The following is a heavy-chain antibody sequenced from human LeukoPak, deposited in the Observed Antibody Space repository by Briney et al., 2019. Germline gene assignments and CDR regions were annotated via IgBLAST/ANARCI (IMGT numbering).Heavy chain of an antibody. CDR1: GGSISSYY. V-gene: IGHV4-4*07. CDR2: IYTSGTT. J-gene: IGHJ4*02. D-gene: IGHD3-10*01. Sequence: SETLSLTCTVSGGSISSYYWSWIRQPAGKGLEWIGRIYTSGTTNYNPSLKSRVTMSVDTSKNQFSLKLSSVTAADTAVYYCAREIYYGSGSLFGYWGQGTLVTVSS. CDR3: AREIYYGSGSLFGY.